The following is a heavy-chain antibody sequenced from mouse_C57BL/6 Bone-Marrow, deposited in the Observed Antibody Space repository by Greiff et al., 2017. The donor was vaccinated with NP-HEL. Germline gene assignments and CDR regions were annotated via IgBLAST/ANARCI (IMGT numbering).Heavy chain of an antibody. V-gene: IGHV3-6*01. J-gene: IGHJ4*01. CDR3: AREVVASYYYAMDY. CDR1: GYSITSGYY. CDR2: ISYDGSN. D-gene: IGHD1-1*01. Sequence: EVKLQESGPGLVKPSQSLSLTCSVTGYSITSGYYWNWIRQFPGNKLEWMGYISYDGSNNYNPSLKNRISITRDTSKNQFFLKLNSVTTEDTATYYCAREVVASYYYAMDYWGQGTSVTVSS.